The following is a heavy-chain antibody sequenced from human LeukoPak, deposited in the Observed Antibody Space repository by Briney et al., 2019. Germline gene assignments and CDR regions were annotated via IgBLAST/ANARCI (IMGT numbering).Heavy chain of an antibody. V-gene: IGHV4-59*01. CDR1: GGSISSYY. Sequence: SETLSLTCTVSGGSISSYYWSWIRQPPGKGLEWIGYIYYSGSTNYNPSLKSRVTISVDTSKNLFSLKLSSVTAADTAVYYCGRYLKPSALSVFDIWGQGTMVTVSS. J-gene: IGHJ3*02. CDR2: IYYSGST. D-gene: IGHD2-2*01. CDR3: GRYLKPSALSVFDI.